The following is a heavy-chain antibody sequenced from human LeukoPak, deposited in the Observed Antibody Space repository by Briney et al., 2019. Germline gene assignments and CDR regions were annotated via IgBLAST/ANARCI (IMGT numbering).Heavy chain of an antibody. Sequence: SGGSLRLSCAASGFTFSSYSMNWVRQAPGKGLEWVSSISSSSSYIYYADSVKGRFTISRDNAKNSLYLQMNSLRAEDTAVYYCARDSANGDNFDYWGQGTLVTVSS. CDR2: ISSSSSYI. CDR1: GFTFSSYS. CDR3: ARDSANGDNFDY. V-gene: IGHV3-21*01. J-gene: IGHJ4*02. D-gene: IGHD4-17*01.